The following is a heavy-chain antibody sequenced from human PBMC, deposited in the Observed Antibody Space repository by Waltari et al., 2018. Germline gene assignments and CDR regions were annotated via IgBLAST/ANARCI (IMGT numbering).Heavy chain of an antibody. V-gene: IGHV5-51*01. CDR1: GYNSSNYW. CDR3: ARLSKALAQTGGTASRGWFDL. CDR2: IYPGDSDT. D-gene: IGHD5-18*01. Sequence: EVQLVQSGAEVKKPGESLTISCKGSGYNSSNYWIGWVRQMPGKGLEWMGLIYPGDSDTRYSPSFQGQVTFSVDKSINTAYLQWRSLKASDTAIYYCARLSKALAQTGGTASRGWFDLWGHGTLVTVSS. J-gene: IGHJ5*02.